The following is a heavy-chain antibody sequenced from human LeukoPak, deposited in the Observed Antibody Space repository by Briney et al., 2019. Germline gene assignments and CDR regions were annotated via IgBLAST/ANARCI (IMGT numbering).Heavy chain of an antibody. Sequence: GGSLRLSCAASKVTFSSYEMNWVRQAPGKGLEWVSYISSSGSTIYYADSVKGRFTISRDNVKKSLYLQMNSLRAEDTAVYYCARDLFHWGAFDIWGQGTMVTVSS. J-gene: IGHJ3*02. CDR2: ISSSGSTI. V-gene: IGHV3-48*03. CDR3: ARDLFHWGAFDI. D-gene: IGHD7-27*01. CDR1: KVTFSSYE.